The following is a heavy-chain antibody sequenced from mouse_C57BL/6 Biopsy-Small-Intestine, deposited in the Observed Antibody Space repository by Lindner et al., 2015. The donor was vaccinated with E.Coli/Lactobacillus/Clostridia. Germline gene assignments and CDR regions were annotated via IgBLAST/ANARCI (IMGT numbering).Heavy chain of an antibody. J-gene: IGHJ3*01. Sequence: VQLQESGAELVKPGASVKLSCTASGFNIKDYYLHWMKQRTEQGLEWIGRIDPEDGETKYAPKFQGKATITADTSSNTAYLQLSSLTSEDTAVYYCAEGVGFAYWGQGTLVTVSA. CDR3: AEGVGFAY. CDR1: GFNIKDYY. V-gene: IGHV14-2*01. CDR2: IDPEDGET.